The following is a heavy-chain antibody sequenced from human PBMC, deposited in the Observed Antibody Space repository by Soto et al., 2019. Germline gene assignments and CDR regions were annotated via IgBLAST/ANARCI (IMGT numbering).Heavy chain of an antibody. CDR1: GFTFSSYS. CDR2: ISSSSSTI. J-gene: IGHJ5*02. Sequence: EVQLVESGGGLVQPGGSLRLSCAASGFTFSSYSMNWVRQAPGKGLEWVSYISSSSSTIYYADSVKGRFTSSRDNAKNSLYLQLSSLRAEHTAVYYCARHPERIAEIGWFDPWGQGTLVTVSS. CDR3: ARHPERIAEIGWFDP. D-gene: IGHD6-13*01. V-gene: IGHV3-48*01.